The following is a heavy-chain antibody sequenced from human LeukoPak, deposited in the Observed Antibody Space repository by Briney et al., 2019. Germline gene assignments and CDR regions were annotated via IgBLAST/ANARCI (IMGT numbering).Heavy chain of an antibody. V-gene: IGHV3-23*01. Sequence: GGSLRLSCAASGSTFSSYSMNWVRQAPGKGLEWVSAISGSGGSTYYADSVKGRFTISRDNSKNTLYLQMNSLRAEDTAVYYCAKMTVAGTFFDYWGQGTLVTVSS. CDR2: ISGSGGST. CDR3: AKMTVAGTFFDY. CDR1: GSTFSSYS. J-gene: IGHJ4*02. D-gene: IGHD6-19*01.